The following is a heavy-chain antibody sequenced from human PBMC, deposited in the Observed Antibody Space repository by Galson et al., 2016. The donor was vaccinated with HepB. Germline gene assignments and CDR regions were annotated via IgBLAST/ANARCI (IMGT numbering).Heavy chain of an antibody. CDR2: FYTNGRT. J-gene: IGHJ4*02. Sequence: TLSLTCNVSGGSISSGSYYWNWIRQPAGQGLEWIGRFYTNGRTNYNPSLGSRVTISVDTSKNQFSLKLNSVTASDTAIYYCAGGWGFCSSTTCYGGAFDYWGLGTLVTASS. CDR1: GGSISSGSYY. D-gene: IGHD2-2*01. V-gene: IGHV4-61*02. CDR3: AGGWGFCSSTTCYGGAFDY.